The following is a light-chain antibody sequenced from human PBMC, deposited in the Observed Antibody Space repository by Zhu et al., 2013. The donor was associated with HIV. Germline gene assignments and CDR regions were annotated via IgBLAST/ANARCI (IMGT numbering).Light chain of an antibody. Sequence: DFVMTQSPDSLSVSLGERATINCKSSPSVLYNSNNKNYLTWYQQKPGQPPKLLIYWASTRESGVPDRFSGSGSGTDFTLTISSLQAEDVAVYYCQQYYSTPWTFGQGTKVEIK. CDR3: QQYYSTPWT. CDR1: PSVLYNSNNKNY. CDR2: WAS. J-gene: IGKJ1*01. V-gene: IGKV4-1*01.